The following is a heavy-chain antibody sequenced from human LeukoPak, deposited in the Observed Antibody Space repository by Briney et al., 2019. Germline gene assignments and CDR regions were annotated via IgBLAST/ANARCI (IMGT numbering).Heavy chain of an antibody. Sequence: GGSLRLSCAASGFIFSSYGMIWVRQAPGKGPEWVSSISGISTYTHYADSVKGRFTISRDNAENSLFLQMNSLRAEDTAVYYCARSHIPHYDFWSGYYPLDYWGQGTLVTVSS. CDR1: GFIFSSYG. CDR2: ISGISTYT. J-gene: IGHJ4*02. CDR3: ARSHIPHYDFWSGYYPLDY. V-gene: IGHV3-21*01. D-gene: IGHD3-3*01.